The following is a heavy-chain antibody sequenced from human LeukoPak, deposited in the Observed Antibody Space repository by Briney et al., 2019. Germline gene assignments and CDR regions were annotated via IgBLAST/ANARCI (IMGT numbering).Heavy chain of an antibody. J-gene: IGHJ6*03. CDR2: MSSSGHT. CDR1: GGSINSDY. D-gene: IGHD3/OR15-3a*01. V-gene: IGHV4-4*07. Sequence: SETLSLTCSVSGGSINSDYWTWIRQTAGKGLEWIGRMSSSGHTNYNPSLKSRVTMSMDTSKNHFSLQLTSVTGADTAVYYCARALRSGLDYYFYLDVWGKGTTVTVSS. CDR3: ARALRSGLDYYFYLDV.